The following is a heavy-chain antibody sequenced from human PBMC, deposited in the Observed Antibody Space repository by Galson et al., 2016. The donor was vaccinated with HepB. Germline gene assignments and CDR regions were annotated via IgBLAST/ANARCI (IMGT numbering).Heavy chain of an antibody. CDR1: GGFVSSGSYS. V-gene: IGHV4-61*01. CDR2: IYYSGST. J-gene: IGHJ4*02. D-gene: IGHD1-20*01. Sequence: TLSLTCTVSGGFVSSGSYSWSWIRQSPGKGLEWMGYIYYSGSTKYNPSLKSRVTISVDTSKNQFSLKLSSVTAADTAVYYCAREVTNWNDGRYFDYWGQGTLVTVSS. CDR3: AREVTNWNDGRYFDY.